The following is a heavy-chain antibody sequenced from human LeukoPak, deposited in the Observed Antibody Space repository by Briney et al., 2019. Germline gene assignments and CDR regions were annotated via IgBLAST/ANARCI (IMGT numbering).Heavy chain of an antibody. Sequence: SETLSLTCAVSGGSISSSNWWSWVRQPPGKGLEWIGEIYHSGSTNYNPSLKSRVIISVDTSKNQFSLKLSSVTAADTAVYYCARERDYLERYFDYWGQGTLVTVSS. J-gene: IGHJ4*02. CDR2: IYHSGST. V-gene: IGHV4-4*02. CDR3: ARERDYLERYFDY. CDR1: GGSISSSNW. D-gene: IGHD4-11*01.